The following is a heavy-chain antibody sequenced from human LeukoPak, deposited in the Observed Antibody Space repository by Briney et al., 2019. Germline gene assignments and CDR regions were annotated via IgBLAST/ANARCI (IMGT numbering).Heavy chain of an antibody. J-gene: IGHJ4*02. Sequence: GGSLRLSCAASGFSFSGHWMNWVRQPPGKGLEWVANIKADGSEKYYVDSVKGRFSISRDDAKRTVDLQMDNLRAEDTAIYYCAYRNNFEYWGQGALVTVSS. CDR2: IKADGSEK. CDR1: GFSFSGHW. D-gene: IGHD1-26*01. CDR3: AYRNNFEY. V-gene: IGHV3-7*05.